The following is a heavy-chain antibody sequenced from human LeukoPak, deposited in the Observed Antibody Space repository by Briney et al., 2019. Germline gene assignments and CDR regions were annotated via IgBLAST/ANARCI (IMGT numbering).Heavy chain of an antibody. CDR2: IYTSGST. D-gene: IGHD3-10*01. J-gene: IGHJ4*02. Sequence: SETLSLTCTVSGGSISSYYWSWIRQPAGKGLEWIGRIYTSGSTNYNPSLKSRVTMSVDTSKNQFSLKLSSVTAADTAVYYCASSAMVRGVIDYWGQGTLVTVSS. V-gene: IGHV4-4*07. CDR1: GGSISSYY. CDR3: ASSAMVRGVIDY.